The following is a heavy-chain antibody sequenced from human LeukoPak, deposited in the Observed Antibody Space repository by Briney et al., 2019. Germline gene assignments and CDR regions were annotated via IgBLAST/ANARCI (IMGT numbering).Heavy chain of an antibody. CDR2: INPNSGGT. J-gene: IGHJ5*02. CDR1: GYTFTGYY. CDR3: ARDHWPNSISMIVGPFTCGWFDP. Sequence: ASVKVSCKASGYTFTGYYMHWVRQAPGQGLEWMGWINPNSGGTNYAQKFQGRVTMTRDTSISTAYMELSRLRSDDTAVYYCARDHWPNSISMIVGPFTCGWFDPWGQGTLVTVSS. V-gene: IGHV1-2*02. D-gene: IGHD3-22*01.